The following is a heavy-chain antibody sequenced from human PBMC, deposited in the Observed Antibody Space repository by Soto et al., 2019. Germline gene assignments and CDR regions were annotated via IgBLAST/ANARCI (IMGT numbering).Heavy chain of an antibody. V-gene: IGHV5-51*01. CDR1: GYSFTSHW. J-gene: IGHJ6*02. Sequence: GESLKISCKTSGYSFTSHWIAWVRQVPGKGLEWMGIIYPSDSDIRYRPSFQGQVTISVDKSSSTAYLQWSSLKASDTATYYCARQDYSNYRGGMDVWGQGTTVTVSS. CDR2: IYPSDSDI. CDR3: ARQDYSNYRGGMDV. D-gene: IGHD2-2*01.